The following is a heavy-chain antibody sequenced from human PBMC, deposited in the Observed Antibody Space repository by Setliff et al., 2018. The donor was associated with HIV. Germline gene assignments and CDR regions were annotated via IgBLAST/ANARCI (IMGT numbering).Heavy chain of an antibody. V-gene: IGHV3-48*01. CDR2: ITSTGSTI. CDR3: AKEISLRFLEWFPQPVDY. D-gene: IGHD3-3*01. J-gene: IGHJ4*02. CDR1: GFTFSDCS. Sequence: GGSLRLSCAASGFTFSDCSMNWVRQAPGKGLEWISYITSTGSTIFYADSVKGRFTISRDNDKNSVHLQMTSLRAEDTAVYYCAKEISLRFLEWFPQPVDYWGQGTLVTVSS.